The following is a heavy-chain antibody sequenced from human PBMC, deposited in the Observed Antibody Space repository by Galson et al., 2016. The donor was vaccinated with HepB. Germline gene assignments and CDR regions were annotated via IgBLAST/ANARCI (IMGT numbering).Heavy chain of an antibody. V-gene: IGHV3-23*01. J-gene: IGHJ5*02. CDR2: ISGGAGST. CDR1: GFSFSRFA. CDR3: AKDPRWELPTGWFDP. D-gene: IGHD2-15*01. Sequence: SLRLSCAASGFSFSRFAMTWVRQAPGKGLEWVSAISGGAGSTYYADSVKGRFTISRDNSKNTLYLQMNRLKAEDTAIYYCAKDPRWELPTGWFDPWGQGTLVTVSS.